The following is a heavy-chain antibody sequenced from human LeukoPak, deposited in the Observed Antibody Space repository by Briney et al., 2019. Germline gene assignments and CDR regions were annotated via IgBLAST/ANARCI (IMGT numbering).Heavy chain of an antibody. D-gene: IGHD2-15*01. CDR1: GYTFTGYY. Sequence: ASVKVSCKASGYTFTGYYMHWVRQAPGQGLEWMGWINPNSGGTNYAQKFQGRVTITRNTSISTAYMELSSLRSEDTAVYYCARMLLGGRTGFDPWGQGTLVTVSS. V-gene: IGHV1-2*02. CDR3: ARMLLGGRTGFDP. CDR2: INPNSGGT. J-gene: IGHJ5*02.